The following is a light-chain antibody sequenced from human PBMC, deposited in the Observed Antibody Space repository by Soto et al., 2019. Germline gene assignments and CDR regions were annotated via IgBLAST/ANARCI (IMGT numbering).Light chain of an antibody. Sequence: EIVLTQSPGTPSLSPGERATLSCRASQSVSSSYLAWYQQKPGQAHRLLIYDAYNRATGIQARFSGSGSGTDFTLTISSLEPEDFAVYYCKQRSNWPITFGQGTRLEIK. J-gene: IGKJ5*01. V-gene: IGKV3-11*01. CDR2: DAY. CDR1: QSVSSSY. CDR3: KQRSNWPIT.